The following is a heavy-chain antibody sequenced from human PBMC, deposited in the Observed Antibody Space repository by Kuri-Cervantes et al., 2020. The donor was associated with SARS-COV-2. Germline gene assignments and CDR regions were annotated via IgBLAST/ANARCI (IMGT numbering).Heavy chain of an antibody. V-gene: IGHV1-69*06. CDR1: GGTFSSYA. J-gene: IGHJ4*02. Sequence: SVKVSCKASGGTFSSYAVTWVRQAPGQGLEWMGRIIPLFGTTIYAQKFQGRVTITADKSTNTAYMELSSLRSDDTAVYYCARESGWSKEADYWGQGTLVTVSS. CDR2: IIPLFGTT. D-gene: IGHD6-19*01. CDR3: ARESGWSKEADY.